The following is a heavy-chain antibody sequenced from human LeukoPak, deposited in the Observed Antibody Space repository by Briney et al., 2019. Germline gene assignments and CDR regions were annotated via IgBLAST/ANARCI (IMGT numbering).Heavy chain of an antibody. CDR3: AREVIAAAGHEDWFDP. J-gene: IGHJ5*02. CDR2: IIPIFGTA. CDR1: GGTFSSYA. D-gene: IGHD6-13*01. Sequence: SVKVSCKASGGTFSSYAISWVRQAPGQGLEWMGGIIPIFGTANYAQKFQGRVTITTDESTSTAYMELSSLRSEDTAVYYCAREVIAAAGHEDWFDPWGQGTLVTVSS. V-gene: IGHV1-69*05.